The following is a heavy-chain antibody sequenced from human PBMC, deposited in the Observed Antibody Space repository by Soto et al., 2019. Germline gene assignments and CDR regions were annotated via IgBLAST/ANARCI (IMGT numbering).Heavy chain of an antibody. D-gene: IGHD3-10*01. V-gene: IGHV3-33*01. Sequence: QVQLVESGGGVVQPGRSLRLSCAASGFTFSSYGMHWVRQAPGKGLEWVAVIWYDGSNKYYADSVKGRFTISRDNSKNTLYLQMNSLRAEDTAVYYCARDEALGSGSSLYYYYGMDVWGQWTTVTVSS. CDR1: GFTFSSYG. CDR3: ARDEALGSGSSLYYYYGMDV. J-gene: IGHJ6*02. CDR2: IWYDGSNK.